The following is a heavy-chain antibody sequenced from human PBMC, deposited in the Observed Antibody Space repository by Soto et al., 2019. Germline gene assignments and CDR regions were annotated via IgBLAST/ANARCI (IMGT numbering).Heavy chain of an antibody. V-gene: IGHV3-43D*04. CDR2: TNSDGTDS. CDR1: GFDFEDYA. CDR3: AKSLYYYDSSPLDH. Sequence: GGSLRLSCAAAGFDFEDYAMHWVRQVPGKGLEWVSLTNSDGTDSYYVDSVKGRFTISRDNAKTTLYLQMDRLRPEDTALYFCAKSLYYYDSSPLDHWGQGTLVTVSS. J-gene: IGHJ4*02. D-gene: IGHD3-22*01.